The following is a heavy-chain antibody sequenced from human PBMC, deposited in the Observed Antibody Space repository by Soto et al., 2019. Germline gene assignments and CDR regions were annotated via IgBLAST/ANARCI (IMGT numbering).Heavy chain of an antibody. CDR1: GGSFSGYY. Sequence: PEETLSLTCAVYGGSFSGYYWSWIRQPPGKGLEWIGEINHSGSTNYNTSLKSRVTISVDTSNNQISMKLSSMTAADTAVYYCARDLPCTNGVCYMGLIDYWGQGTLVTVSS. CDR3: ARDLPCTNGVCYMGLIDY. D-gene: IGHD2-8*01. CDR2: INHSGST. V-gene: IGHV4-34*01. J-gene: IGHJ4*02.